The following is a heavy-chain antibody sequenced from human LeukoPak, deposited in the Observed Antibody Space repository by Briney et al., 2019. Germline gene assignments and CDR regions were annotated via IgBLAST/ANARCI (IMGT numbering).Heavy chain of an antibody. V-gene: IGHV4-34*01. Sequence: PSETLSPTCALYGGSFSGYYWRWIRQPPGKGLEWIGEINYSGSMNYNPSLKSRVTISVDTSKNQFSLKLSSVTAADTAVYYCARGGYYDSGGYSAAEYFQHWGQGTLVTGSS. CDR2: INYSGSM. J-gene: IGHJ1*01. D-gene: IGHD3-22*01. CDR1: GGSFSGYY. CDR3: ARGGYYDSGGYSAAEYFQH.